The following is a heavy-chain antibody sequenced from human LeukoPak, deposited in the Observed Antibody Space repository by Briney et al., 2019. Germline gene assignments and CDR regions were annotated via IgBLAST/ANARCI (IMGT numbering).Heavy chain of an antibody. CDR2: INPNSGGT. V-gene: IGHV1-2*06. CDR3: ARGLMGGYNFDY. D-gene: IGHD5-24*01. Sequence: GASVRESCKPSGYTLTDCYMHWLRQAPGQGLEWMGRINPNSGGTNSAQKFQGRVTMTRDTSISTAYMELSRLTFDDTAVYYCARGLMGGYNFDYWGQGTLVTVS. J-gene: IGHJ4*02. CDR1: GYTLTDCY.